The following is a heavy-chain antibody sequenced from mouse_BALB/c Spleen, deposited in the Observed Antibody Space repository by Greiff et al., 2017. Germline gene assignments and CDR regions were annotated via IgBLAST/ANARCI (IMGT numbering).Heavy chain of an antibody. CDR3: ARLGREGGYFDY. V-gene: IGHV1S81*02. D-gene: IGHD4-1*01. CDR2: INPSNGRT. J-gene: IGHJ2*01. Sequence: QVQLQQPGAELVKPGASVKLSCKASGYTFTSYWMHWVKQRPGQGLEWIGEINPSNGRTNYNEKFKSKATLTVDKSSSTAYMQLSSLTSEDSAVYYCARLGREGGYFDYWGQGTTLTVSS. CDR1: GYTFTSYW.